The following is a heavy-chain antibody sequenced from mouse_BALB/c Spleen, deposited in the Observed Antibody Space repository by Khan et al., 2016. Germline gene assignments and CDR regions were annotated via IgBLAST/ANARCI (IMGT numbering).Heavy chain of an antibody. V-gene: IGHV14-3*02. Sequence: EVQLQESGAELVKPGASVKLSCTASGFNIKDTYMHWVKQRPEQGLEWIGRIDPANGNTKYDPKFQGKATITADTSSNTAYLQLSSLTSEDTDVYYCARSPYDYDVGFAYWGQGTLVTVSA. CDR1: GFNIKDTY. J-gene: IGHJ3*01. D-gene: IGHD2-4*01. CDR2: IDPANGNT. CDR3: ARSPYDYDVGFAY.